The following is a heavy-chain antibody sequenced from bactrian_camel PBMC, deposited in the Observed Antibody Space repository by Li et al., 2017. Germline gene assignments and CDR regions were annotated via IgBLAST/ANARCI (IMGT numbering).Heavy chain of an antibody. D-gene: IGHD3*01. J-gene: IGHJ6*01. CDR1: GFTFSSHD. V-gene: IGHV3S40*01. CDR3: TAVSGY. Sequence: VQLVESGGGLVQPGKSLKLSCAASGFTFSSHDMYWVRQAPGKGLEWVSTINSDGGATYYQDSVKARFTISRDNAKNILYLQINNLKAEDTAVYYCTAVSGYWGQGTQVTVS. CDR2: INSDGGAT.